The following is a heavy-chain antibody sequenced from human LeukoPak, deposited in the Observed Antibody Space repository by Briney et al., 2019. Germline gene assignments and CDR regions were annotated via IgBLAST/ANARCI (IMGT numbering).Heavy chain of an antibody. J-gene: IGHJ3*02. CDR1: GYTFTGHN. CDR3: AHRIAASADSFDI. D-gene: IGHD6-13*01. Sequence: ASVKVSCKTSGYTFTGHNMHWLRQAPGQRLEWLGWINPSSGDTNYALKFQGRVTMTRDTSTSTVYMELSRLRSDDTAVYYCAHRIAASADSFDIWGQGTMVTVSS. CDR2: INPSSGDT. V-gene: IGHV1-2*02.